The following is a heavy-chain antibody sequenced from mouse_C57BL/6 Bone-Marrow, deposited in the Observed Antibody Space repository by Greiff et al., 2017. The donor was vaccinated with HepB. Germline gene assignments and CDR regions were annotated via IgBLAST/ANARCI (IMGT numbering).Heavy chain of an antibody. CDR3: AKEGQGRGAY. Sequence: QVQLQQPGAELVRPGTSVKLSCKASGYTFTSYWMHWVKQRPGQGLEWIGVIDPSDSYTNYNQKFKGKATLTVDTSSSTAYMQLSSLTSEDSAVYYCAKEGQGRGAYWGQGTLVTVSA. D-gene: IGHD3-3*01. J-gene: IGHJ3*01. CDR2: IDPSDSYT. V-gene: IGHV1-59*01. CDR1: GYTFTSYW.